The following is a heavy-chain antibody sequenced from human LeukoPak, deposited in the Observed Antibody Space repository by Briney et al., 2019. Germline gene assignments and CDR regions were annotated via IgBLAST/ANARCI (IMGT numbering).Heavy chain of an antibody. J-gene: IGHJ4*02. Sequence: GGSLRLSCAASGFTFSSYSMNWVRQAPGKGLEWVSSISSSSSSYIYYADSVKGRFTISRDNAKNSLYLQMDGLRAEDTAIYYCARDKYGDYAFDYWGQGTLVTVSS. CDR1: GFTFSSYS. V-gene: IGHV3-21*01. D-gene: IGHD4-17*01. CDR2: ISSSSSSYI. CDR3: ARDKYGDYAFDY.